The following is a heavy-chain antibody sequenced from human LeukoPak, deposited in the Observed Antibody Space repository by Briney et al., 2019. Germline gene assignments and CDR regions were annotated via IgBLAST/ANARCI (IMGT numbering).Heavy chain of an antibody. J-gene: IGHJ4*02. CDR2: TSYDGSNK. CDR3: ARGITMVRGGTFY. V-gene: IGHV3-30*04. D-gene: IGHD3-10*01. Sequence: GRSLRLSCAASGFTFSSYAMHWVRQAPGKGLEWVAVTSYDGSNKYYADSVKGRFTISRDNSKNTLYLQMNSLRAEDTAVYYCARGITMVRGGTFYWGQGTLVTVSS. CDR1: GFTFSSYA.